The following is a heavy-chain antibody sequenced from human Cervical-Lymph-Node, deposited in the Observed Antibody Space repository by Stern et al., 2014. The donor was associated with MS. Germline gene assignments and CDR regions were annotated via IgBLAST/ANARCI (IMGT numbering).Heavy chain of an antibody. Sequence: QVQLVQSGAEVKKPGTSVKVSCRVSGHTLTEISIHWVRQTPGTGFEWLGGLDPADGETIYAQNFQGRVTMTEDTSTDTAYMELSSLRSDDTAVYYCTTTESDPWGQGTLVTVSS. CDR1: GHTLTEIS. CDR3: TTTESDP. J-gene: IGHJ5*02. V-gene: IGHV1-24*01. CDR2: LDPADGET.